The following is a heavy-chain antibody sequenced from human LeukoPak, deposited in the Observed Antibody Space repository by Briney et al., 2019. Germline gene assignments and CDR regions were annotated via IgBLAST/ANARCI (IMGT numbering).Heavy chain of an antibody. CDR2: IDWDDDK. Sequence: SXPTLVNPTQTLTLSCTFSGFSVSTSGMGVSWIRQPPGKALEWLSRIDWDDDKFYSTSLKTSLTISKDTSKNQVVLTMTNMDPVDTASYYCARIGSYGDYGPYYFDYWGQGTLVTVSS. CDR3: ARIGSYGDYGPYYFDY. J-gene: IGHJ4*02. CDR1: GFSVSTSGMG. V-gene: IGHV2-70*04. D-gene: IGHD4-17*01.